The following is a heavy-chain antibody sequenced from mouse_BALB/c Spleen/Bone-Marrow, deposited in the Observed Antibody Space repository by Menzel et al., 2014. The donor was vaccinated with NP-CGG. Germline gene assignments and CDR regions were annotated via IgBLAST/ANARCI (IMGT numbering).Heavy chain of an antibody. D-gene: IGHD2-3*01. V-gene: IGHV1-54*03. Sequence: VNVVESGAELVRPGTSVKVSCKASGYALTNYLIEWVKQRPGQGLEWIGVINPGSGGNNYNEKFKGKATLTADKSSSTAYMQLSSLTSDDSAVYFRARSIYDGYSEAMDYWGQGTSVTVSS. CDR3: ARSIYDGYSEAMDY. CDR2: INPGSGGN. CDR1: GYALTNYL. J-gene: IGHJ4*01.